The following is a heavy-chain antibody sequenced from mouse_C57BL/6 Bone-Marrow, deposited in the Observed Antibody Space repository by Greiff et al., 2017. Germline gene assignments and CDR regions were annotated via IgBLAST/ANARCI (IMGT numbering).Heavy chain of an antibody. Sequence: VQLQQSGAELVKPGASVKISCKASGYAFSSYWMNWVKQRPGKGLEWIGQIYPGDGDTNYNGKFKGKATLTADKSSSTAYMQLSSLTSEDSAVYFCARRDYDYDVSYYYAMDYWGQGTSVTVSS. CDR3: ARRDYDYDVSYYYAMDY. CDR2: IYPGDGDT. D-gene: IGHD2-4*01. V-gene: IGHV1-80*01. J-gene: IGHJ4*01. CDR1: GYAFSSYW.